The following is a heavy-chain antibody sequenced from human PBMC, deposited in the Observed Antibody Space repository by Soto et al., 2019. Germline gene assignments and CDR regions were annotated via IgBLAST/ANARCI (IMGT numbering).Heavy chain of an antibody. J-gene: IGHJ4*02. Sequence: GGSLRLSCAASGFTFSSYWMSWVRQAPGKGLEWVANIKQDGSEKYYVDSVKGRFTISRDNAKNSLYLQMNSLRAEDTAVYYCARGTAFSSGQDPYFDYWGQGTLVTVSS. D-gene: IGHD6-19*01. CDR3: ARGTAFSSGQDPYFDY. CDR2: IKQDGSEK. V-gene: IGHV3-7*05. CDR1: GFTFSSYW.